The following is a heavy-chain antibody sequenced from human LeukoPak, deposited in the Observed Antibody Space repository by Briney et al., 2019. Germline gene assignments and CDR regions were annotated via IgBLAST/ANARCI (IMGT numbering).Heavy chain of an antibody. CDR2: INHSGST. CDR1: GGSFSGYY. J-gene: IGHJ4*02. CDR3: ARHSSGYYYSPLDY. D-gene: IGHD3-22*01. Sequence: SETLSLTCAVYGGSFSGYYWSWIRQPPGKGLEWIGEINHSGSTNYNPSLKSRVSISVDSSKNQFSLKLSAVTAADTAVYYCARHSSGYYYSPLDYWGQGTLVTVSS. V-gene: IGHV4-34*01.